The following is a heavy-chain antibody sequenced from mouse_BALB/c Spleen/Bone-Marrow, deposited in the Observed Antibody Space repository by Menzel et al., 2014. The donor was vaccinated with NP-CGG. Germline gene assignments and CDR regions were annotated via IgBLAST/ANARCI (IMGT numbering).Heavy chain of an antibody. J-gene: IGHJ3*01. CDR3: APYYYGSSSFAY. CDR2: IDPANGNT. Sequence: VQLQQSGAELAKPGASVKLSCTASGFNIKDTYMHWVKQRPEQGLEWIGRIDPANGNTKYDPKFQGEATITADTSSNTAYLQLSSLTSEDTAVYYCAPYYYGSSSFAYWGQGTLVTVSA. CDR1: GFNIKDTY. V-gene: IGHV14-3*02. D-gene: IGHD1-1*01.